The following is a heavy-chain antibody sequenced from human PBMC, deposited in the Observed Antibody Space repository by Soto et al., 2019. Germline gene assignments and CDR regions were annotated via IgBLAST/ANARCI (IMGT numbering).Heavy chain of an antibody. J-gene: IGHJ4*02. CDR3: AREAIIVIAAPEYYFDY. CDR2: IYTGGYT. V-gene: IGHV3-66*01. D-gene: IGHD3-22*01. Sequence: LRLYCAAAGFTVSNNYMSWVRQAPGKGLEWVSVIYTGGYTNYADSVKGRFTISRDSSKNTLYLQMDSLRAEDTAVYYCAREAIIVIAAPEYYFDYWGQGTLVTSPQ. CDR1: GFTVSNNY.